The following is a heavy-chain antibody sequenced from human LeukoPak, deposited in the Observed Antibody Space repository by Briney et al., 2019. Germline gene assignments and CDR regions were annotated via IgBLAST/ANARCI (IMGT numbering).Heavy chain of an antibody. J-gene: IGHJ4*02. CDR2: IIPIFGTA. D-gene: IGHD2-2*01. CDR3: ARECHGEYQLLSDY. Sequence: SLKLSCTVSGGTFSSYAISWVRQAPGQGLEWMGGIIPIFGTANYAQKFQGRVTITADKSTITAYMELSSLRSEDTAVYYCARECHGEYQLLSDYWGQGTLVTVSS. CDR1: GGTFSSYA. V-gene: IGHV1-69*06.